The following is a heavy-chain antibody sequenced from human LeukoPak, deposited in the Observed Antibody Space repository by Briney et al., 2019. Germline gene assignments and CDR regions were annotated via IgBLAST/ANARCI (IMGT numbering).Heavy chain of an antibody. CDR1: GGSISSGSSY. Sequence: PSETLSLTCTVSGGSISSGSSYWGWIRQPPGKGLEWIGSIYYSGSTYYNPSLKSRVTISVDTSKNQCSLKLSSVTAADTAVYYCARQSAYVDIVATIVEASSWSFDYWGRGTLVTVSS. CDR2: IYYSGST. V-gene: IGHV4-39*01. D-gene: IGHD5-12*01. J-gene: IGHJ4*02. CDR3: ARQSAYVDIVATIVEASSWSFDY.